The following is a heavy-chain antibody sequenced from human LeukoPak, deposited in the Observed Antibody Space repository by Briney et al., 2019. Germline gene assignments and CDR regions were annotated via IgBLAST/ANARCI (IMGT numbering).Heavy chain of an antibody. D-gene: IGHD1-26*01. V-gene: IGHV1-69*04. CDR2: IIPILGIA. CDR3: ARGAISDAFDI. Sequence: SVKVSCKASGGTFSSYAISWVRQAPGQGLEWMGRIIPILGIANYAQKFQGRVTITADKSTSTVYMELSSLRSEDTAVYYCARGAISDAFDIWGQGTMVTVSS. J-gene: IGHJ3*02. CDR1: GGTFSSYA.